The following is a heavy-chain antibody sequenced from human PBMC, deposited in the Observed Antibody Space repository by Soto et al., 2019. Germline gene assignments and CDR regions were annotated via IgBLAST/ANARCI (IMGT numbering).Heavy chain of an antibody. CDR2: INAANGDT. D-gene: IGHD3-10*01. J-gene: IGHJ4*02. CDR1: GYTFTSFA. CDR3: ARDQGRGVTIY. V-gene: IGHV1-3*01. Sequence: QVQLVQSGAEVKKPGASVKVSCKGSGYTFTSFAIHWVRQAPGQGLAWMAWINAANGDTKYSQGFQGRVTITRDTSATTVYMELSSLRSEDTAVYYCARDQGRGVTIYWGQGTLVTVSA.